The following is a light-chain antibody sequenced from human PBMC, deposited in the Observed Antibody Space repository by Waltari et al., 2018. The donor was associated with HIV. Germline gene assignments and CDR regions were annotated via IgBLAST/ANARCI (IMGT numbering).Light chain of an antibody. V-gene: IGLV2-14*01. CDR1: SSDVGCYDC. CDR3: SYTGTNSLH. J-gene: IGLJ2*01. CDR2: EVT. Sequence: QSALTQPASVSGSPGQSITISCTGASSDVGCYDCISWYQQHPGKAPILIIYEVTNRPSGVSNRFFGSKSANTASLTISGLQADDEADYYCSYTGTNSLHFGGGTKVTVL.